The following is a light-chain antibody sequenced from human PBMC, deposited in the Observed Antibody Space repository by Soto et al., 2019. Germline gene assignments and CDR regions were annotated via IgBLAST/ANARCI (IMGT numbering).Light chain of an antibody. J-gene: IGKJ1*01. CDR3: QHYNSYSEA. Sequence: DIQMTRSPSTLSASVGDRVTITCRAIQSISSWLAWYQQKPGKAPKLLIYKASTLKSGVPSRFSGSGSGTEFTLTISSLQPDDFATYYCQHYNSYSEAFGQGTKVDI. CDR1: QSISSW. V-gene: IGKV1-5*03. CDR2: KAS.